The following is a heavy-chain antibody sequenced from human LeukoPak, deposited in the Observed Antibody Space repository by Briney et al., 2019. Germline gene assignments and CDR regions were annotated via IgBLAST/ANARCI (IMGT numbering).Heavy chain of an antibody. V-gene: IGHV5-51*01. CDR2: IYPGDSDT. Sequence: GESLKISCKGSGYSFTSYWIGWVRQMPGKGLEWMGIIYPGDSDTRYSPSFQGQVTISADKSISTAYLQWSSLKASDTAMYNCARASRITIFGVVIYFDYWGQGTLVTVSS. J-gene: IGHJ4*02. D-gene: IGHD3-3*01. CDR1: GYSFTSYW. CDR3: ARASRITIFGVVIYFDY.